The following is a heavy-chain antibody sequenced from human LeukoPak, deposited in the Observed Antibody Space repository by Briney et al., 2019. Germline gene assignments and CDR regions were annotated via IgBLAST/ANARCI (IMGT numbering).Heavy chain of an antibody. J-gene: IGHJ4*02. V-gene: IGHV4-59*01. Sequence: SETLSLTCTVSGGSISSYYWNWIRQPPGKGLESIGYIYYSGSTNYNPSLKSRVTISVDTSKNQFSLKLSSVTAADTAVYYCARDLFGWYSYWGQGTLVTVSS. D-gene: IGHD6-19*01. CDR2: IYYSGST. CDR3: ARDLFGWYSY. CDR1: GGSISSYY.